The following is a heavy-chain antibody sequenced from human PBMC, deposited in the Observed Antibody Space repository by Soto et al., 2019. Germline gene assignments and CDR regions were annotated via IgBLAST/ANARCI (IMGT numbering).Heavy chain of an antibody. CDR2: IIPIFGTA. CDR1: GGTFSSYA. Sequence: SVEVSCKXSGGTFSSYAISWVRQAPGQGLEWMGGIIPIFGTANYAQKFQGRVTITADESTSTAYMELSSLRSEDTAVYYCARDDAAMVTSYYYGMDVWGQGTTVTVSS. CDR3: ARDDAAMVTSYYYGMDV. J-gene: IGHJ6*02. D-gene: IGHD5-18*01. V-gene: IGHV1-69*13.